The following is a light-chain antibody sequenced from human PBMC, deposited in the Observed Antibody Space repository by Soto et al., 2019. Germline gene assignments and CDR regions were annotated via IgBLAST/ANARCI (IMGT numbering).Light chain of an antibody. CDR3: SSYTTSNTFV. CDR2: GVS. CDR1: SSDIGGHDS. J-gene: IGLJ1*01. Sequence: QSALTQPASVSGSPGQSITISCTGTSSDIGGHDSVSWYQQHPGRAPKLMIYGVSNRPSGVYNRFSGSKSGNTASLTISGLQAEDEDDYYCSSYTTSNTFVFVTGTKLTVL. V-gene: IGLV2-14*01.